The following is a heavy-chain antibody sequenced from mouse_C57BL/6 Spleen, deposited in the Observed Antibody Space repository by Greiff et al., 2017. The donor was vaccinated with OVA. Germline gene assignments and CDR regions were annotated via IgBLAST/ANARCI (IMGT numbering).Heavy chain of an antibody. CDR2: ISYDGSN. J-gene: IGHJ3*01. D-gene: IGHD1-1*01. CDR3: ARDADYYGSSYGPY. CDR1: GYSITSGYY. V-gene: IGHV3-6*01. Sequence: EVKLVESGPGLVKPSQSLSLTCSVTGYSITSGYYWNWIRQFPGNKLEWMGYISYDGSNNYNPSLKNRISITRDTSKNQFFLKLNSVTTEDTATYYCARDADYYGSSYGPYWGQGTLVTVSA.